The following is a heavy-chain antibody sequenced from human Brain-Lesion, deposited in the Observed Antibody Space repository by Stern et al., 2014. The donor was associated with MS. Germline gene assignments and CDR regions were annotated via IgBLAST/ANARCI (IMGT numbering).Heavy chain of an antibody. V-gene: IGHV3-48*04. CDR3: VRDQVRGLVDS. CDR1: GFTFRNYW. CDR2: ISPDSTFT. D-gene: IGHD3-10*01. J-gene: IGHJ6*01. Sequence: EMQLVESGGGLVQPGGSLRLSCAASGFTFRNYWMHWVRQAPGRGLEWLSFISPDSTFTNYADSVRGRFTISRDNAKNSLYLQMTSLRAEDAAVYYCVRDQVRGLVDSWGQGTTVTVSS.